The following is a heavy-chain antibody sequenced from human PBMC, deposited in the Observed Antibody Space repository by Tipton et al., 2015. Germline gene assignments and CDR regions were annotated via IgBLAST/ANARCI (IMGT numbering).Heavy chain of an antibody. Sequence: TLSLTCTVSGGSVSSGSYYWSWIRQPPGKGLEWIGYISFSDTTHYNPSLKSRITISLNTSKNQFSLKLTSVTAADTAVYYCARIRGRYVMDSWGQGTLVTVSS. D-gene: IGHD3-16*01. CDR3: ARIRGRYVMDS. CDR1: GGSVSSGSYY. J-gene: IGHJ4*02. V-gene: IGHV4-61*01. CDR2: ISFSDTT.